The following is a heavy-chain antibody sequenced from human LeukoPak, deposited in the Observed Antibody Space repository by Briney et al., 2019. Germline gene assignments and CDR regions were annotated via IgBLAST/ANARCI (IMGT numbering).Heavy chain of an antibody. CDR2: ISTSSSTI. D-gene: IGHD1-26*01. CDR1: GFTFSSYS. J-gene: IGHJ5*02. V-gene: IGHV3-48*01. Sequence: GGSLRLSCAASGFTFSSYSLNWVRQAPGKGLEWVSSISTSSSTIYYADSVKGRFTISRDNAKNSLYLQMNYLRAEDTAVYYCARGGDYSGWFDPWGRGTLVTVSS. CDR3: ARGGDYSGWFDP.